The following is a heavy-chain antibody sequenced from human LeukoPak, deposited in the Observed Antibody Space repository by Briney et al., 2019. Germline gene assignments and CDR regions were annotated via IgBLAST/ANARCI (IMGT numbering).Heavy chain of an antibody. J-gene: IGHJ6*02. CDR3: ARDHIVVVPAAPYYYYYYGMDV. D-gene: IGHD2-2*01. Sequence: PSETLSLTCAVYGGSFSGYYWSWIRQPPGKGLEWIGEINHSGSTNYNPSLKSRVTISVDTSKNQFSLKLSSVTAADTAVYYCARDHIVVVPAAPYYYYYYGMDVWGQGTTVTVSS. CDR1: GGSFSGYY. CDR2: INHSGST. V-gene: IGHV4-34*01.